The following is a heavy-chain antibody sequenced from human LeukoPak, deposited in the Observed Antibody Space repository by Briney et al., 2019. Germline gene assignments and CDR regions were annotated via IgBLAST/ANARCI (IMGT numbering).Heavy chain of an antibody. Sequence: PGGSLRLSCTASGFTFGDYAMSWVRQAPGKGLEWVGFIRSKAYGGTTEYAASVKGRFTISRDDSKSIAYLQMNSLKTEDTAVYYCAGGGRWLQFGYWGQGTLVTVSS. V-gene: IGHV3-49*04. J-gene: IGHJ4*02. CDR1: GFTFGDYA. CDR3: AGGGRWLQFGY. CDR2: IRSKAYGGTT. D-gene: IGHD5-24*01.